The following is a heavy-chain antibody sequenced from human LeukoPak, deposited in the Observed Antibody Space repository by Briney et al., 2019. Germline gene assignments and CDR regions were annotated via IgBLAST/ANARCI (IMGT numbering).Heavy chain of an antibody. D-gene: IGHD6-19*01. CDR1: GFTFSSYG. J-gene: IGHJ6*02. CDR2: IWYDGSNK. V-gene: IGHV3-33*01. Sequence: GRSLRLSCAASGFTFSSYGMHWVRQAPGKGLEWVAVIWYDGSNKYYADSVKGRFTISRDNSKNTLYLQMNSLRAEDTAVYYCATNTGYSSGWRFPWYYYYGMDVWGQGTTVTVSS. CDR3: ATNTGYSSGWRFPWYYYYGMDV.